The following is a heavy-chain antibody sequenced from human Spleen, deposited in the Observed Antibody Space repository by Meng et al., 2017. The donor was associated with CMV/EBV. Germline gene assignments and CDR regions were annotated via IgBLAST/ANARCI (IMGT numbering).Heavy chain of an antibody. J-gene: IGHJ4*02. CDR2: TYYRSKWYN. V-gene: IGHV6-1*01. D-gene: IGHD1-26*01. CDR1: GDSVSSNSVA. Sequence: VRLQPSGPGLVKPSQTSSLPCVISGDSVSSNSVAWAWIRQSPSRGLEWLGRTYYRSKWYNDYAMFVKSRITISQDTSKNQFSLQLNSVTPEDTAVYYCARHNGGTYRFDCWGQGTLVTVSS. CDR3: ARHNGGTYRFDC.